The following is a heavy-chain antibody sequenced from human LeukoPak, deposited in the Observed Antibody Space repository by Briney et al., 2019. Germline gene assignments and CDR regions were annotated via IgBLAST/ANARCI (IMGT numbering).Heavy chain of an antibody. CDR3: ARYYYDSSGYWGLVAFDI. CDR1: GGSISSYY. CDR2: IYYSGST. V-gene: IGHV4-59*01. D-gene: IGHD3-22*01. J-gene: IGHJ3*02. Sequence: SETLSLTCTVSGGSISSYYWSWIRQPPGKGLEWIGYIYYSGSTNYNPSLKSRVTISVDTSKNQFSLKLSSVTAADTAVYYCARYYYDSSGYWGLVAFDIWGQGTMVTVSS.